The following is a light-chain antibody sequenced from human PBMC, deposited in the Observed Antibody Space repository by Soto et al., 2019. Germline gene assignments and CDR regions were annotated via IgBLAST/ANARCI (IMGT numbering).Light chain of an antibody. CDR1: SSDVGGYNY. V-gene: IGLV2-14*01. CDR2: EVS. CDR3: SSYTSSSIPV. Sequence: QSVLPQSASVSGLPGPSIAISCTGTSSDVGGYNYVSWYQQHPGKAPKLMIYEVSNRPSGVSNRFSGSKSGNTASLTISGLQAEDEADYYCSSYTSSSIPVFGTGTKVTVL. J-gene: IGLJ1*01.